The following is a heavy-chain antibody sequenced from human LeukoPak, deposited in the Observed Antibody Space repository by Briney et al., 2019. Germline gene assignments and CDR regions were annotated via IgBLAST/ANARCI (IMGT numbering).Heavy chain of an antibody. V-gene: IGHV3-21*01. Sequence: GESLRLSCPASGFTFSHYWMTWVRQAPGKGLEWVSSISSSSSYIYYADSVKGRFTISRDNAKNSLYLQMNSLRAEDTAVYYCARELGYCSGGSCGYWGQGTLVTVSS. J-gene: IGHJ4*02. D-gene: IGHD2-15*01. CDR1: GFTFSHYW. CDR2: ISSSSSYI. CDR3: ARELGYCSGGSCGY.